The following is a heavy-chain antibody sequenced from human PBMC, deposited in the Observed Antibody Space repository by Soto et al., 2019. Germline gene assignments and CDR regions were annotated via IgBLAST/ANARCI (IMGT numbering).Heavy chain of an antibody. Sequence: QVQLVESGGGVVQPGRSLRLSCAASGFTFSSYGMHRVRQAPGKGLEWVAVISYDGSNKYYADSVKGRFTISRDNSKNTLYLQMNSLRAEDTAVYYCARARENGAFDIWGQGTMVTVSS. J-gene: IGHJ3*02. CDR1: GFTFSSYG. V-gene: IGHV3-30*03. CDR3: ARARENGAFDI. CDR2: ISYDGSNK. D-gene: IGHD3-10*01.